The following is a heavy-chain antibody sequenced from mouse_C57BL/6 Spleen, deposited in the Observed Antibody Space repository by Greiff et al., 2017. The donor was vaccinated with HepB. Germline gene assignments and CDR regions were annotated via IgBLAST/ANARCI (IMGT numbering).Heavy chain of an antibody. V-gene: IGHV2-2*01. D-gene: IGHD3-1*01. CDR2: IWSGGST. J-gene: IGHJ4*01. Sequence: QVQLQQSGPGLVQPSQTLSISCTASGFSLTSYGVHWVRQSPGKGLEWLGVIWSGGSTAYNAAFISRLSISRDNSRGQSFLKMNSLQADDSAIYYWGVGGYAMDDWGQGTSVTVSS. CDR1: GFSLTSYG. CDR3: GVGGYAMDD.